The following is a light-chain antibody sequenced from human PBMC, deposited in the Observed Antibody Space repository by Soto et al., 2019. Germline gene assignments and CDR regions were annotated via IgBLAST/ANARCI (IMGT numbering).Light chain of an antibody. V-gene: IGKV3-20*01. CDR1: QSVSSSY. CDR3: QQYGSSIT. CDR2: GAS. Sequence: EIVLTQSPGTPSLSPGERATLSCRASQSVSSSYLAWYQQKPGQAPRLLIYGASSRATGIPDRFSGSGSGTDSTLTISRLEPEDFAVYYCQQYGSSITFGQGTRVEIK. J-gene: IGKJ5*01.